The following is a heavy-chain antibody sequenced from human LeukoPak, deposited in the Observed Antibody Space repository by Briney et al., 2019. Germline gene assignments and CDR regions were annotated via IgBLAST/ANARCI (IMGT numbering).Heavy chain of an antibody. D-gene: IGHD1-26*01. CDR3: ARHSGFIGGDY. J-gene: IGHJ4*02. V-gene: IGHV4-59*08. CDR1: DGSFSSYY. CDR2: ISYSGSP. Sequence: KPSETLSLTCTVSDGSFSSYYWSWIRQPPGKGLEWIAYISYSGSPNYNPSLKSRVTISVDTSKNQFYLTLTSVTAADTAVYYCARHSGFIGGDYWGQGTLVTVSS.